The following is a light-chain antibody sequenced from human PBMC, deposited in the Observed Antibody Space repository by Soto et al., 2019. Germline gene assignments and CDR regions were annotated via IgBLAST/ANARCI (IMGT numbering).Light chain of an antibody. Sequence: EIVLTQSPGTLSLSPGERATLSCRASHSVSSSYLAWYQQKPGQGPRLLIYGASSRATVIPDRFSGSGSGTDFTLTISRLEPEDFAVYYCQQYGGSPPYTFGQGTKLEIK. J-gene: IGKJ2*01. V-gene: IGKV3-20*01. CDR3: QQYGGSPPYT. CDR2: GAS. CDR1: HSVSSSY.